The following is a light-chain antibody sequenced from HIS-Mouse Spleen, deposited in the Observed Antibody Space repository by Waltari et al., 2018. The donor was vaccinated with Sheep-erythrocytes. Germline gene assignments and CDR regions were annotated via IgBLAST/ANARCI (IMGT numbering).Light chain of an antibody. Sequence: SYELTQPPSVSVSPGQTARITCSGDALPKKYAYWYQQKSGQAPVLVIYEDCKRPSGIPERFSGSSLGTMTTLTISGAQVEDEADYYCYSTDSSGNHRVFGGGTKLTVL. V-gene: IGLV3-10*01. CDR2: EDC. CDR3: YSTDSSGNHRV. CDR1: ALPKKY. J-gene: IGLJ3*02.